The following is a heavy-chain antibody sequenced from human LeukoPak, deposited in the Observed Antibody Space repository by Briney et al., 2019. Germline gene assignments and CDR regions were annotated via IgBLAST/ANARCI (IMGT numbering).Heavy chain of an antibody. Sequence: GGSLRLSCAASGFTFSSYSMNWVRQTPGKGLEWVSVIYSGGSTYYADSVKGRFTISRDNSKNTLYLQMNSLRAEDTAVYYCARDSDYGWFWGQGTLVTVSS. J-gene: IGHJ4*02. CDR1: GFTFSSYS. D-gene: IGHD4-17*01. V-gene: IGHV3-66*01. CDR3: ARDSDYGWF. CDR2: IYSGGST.